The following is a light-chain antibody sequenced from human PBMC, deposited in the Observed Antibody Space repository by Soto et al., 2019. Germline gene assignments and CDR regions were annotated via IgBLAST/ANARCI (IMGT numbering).Light chain of an antibody. CDR3: LQTYNYPRT. CDR1: QGIRND. Sequence: AIQLTQSPSSLSASVGDRVTITCRASQGIRNDLGWYQQKPGKAPKLLIYAASSLQSGVPSRFSGSGSGTDFNLTISSLQPEDFAPYYCLQTYNYPRTFGQGTKVEIK. J-gene: IGKJ1*01. CDR2: AAS. V-gene: IGKV1-6*01.